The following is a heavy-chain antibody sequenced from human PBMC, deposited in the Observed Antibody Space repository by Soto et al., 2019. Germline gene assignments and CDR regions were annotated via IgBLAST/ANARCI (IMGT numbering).Heavy chain of an antibody. Sequence: GGSLRLSCAASGFTFDDYAMHWVRQAPGKGLEWVSGISWNSGSIGYADSVKGRFTISRDNAKNSLYLQMNSLRAEDTALYYCAKAPDIVATIIDYWGQGTLVTVSS. CDR3: AKAPDIVATIIDY. J-gene: IGHJ4*02. CDR2: ISWNSGSI. V-gene: IGHV3-9*01. CDR1: GFTFDDYA. D-gene: IGHD5-12*01.